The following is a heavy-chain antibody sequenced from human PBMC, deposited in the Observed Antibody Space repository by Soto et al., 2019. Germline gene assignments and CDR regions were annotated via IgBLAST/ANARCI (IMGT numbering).Heavy chain of an antibody. D-gene: IGHD5-12*01. Sequence: GGSLRLSCAASGFTFSSYAMHWVRQAPGKGLEWVAVISYDGSNKYYADSVKGRFTISRDNSKNTLYLQMNSLRAEDTAVYYCARDLDIVATIGYYGMDVWGQGTTVTVSS. CDR2: ISYDGSNK. CDR3: ARDLDIVATIGYYGMDV. J-gene: IGHJ6*02. CDR1: GFTFSSYA. V-gene: IGHV3-30-3*01.